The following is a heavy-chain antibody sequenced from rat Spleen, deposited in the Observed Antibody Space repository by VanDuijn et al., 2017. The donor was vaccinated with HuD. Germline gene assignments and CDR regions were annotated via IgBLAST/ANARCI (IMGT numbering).Heavy chain of an antibody. CDR3: VKDRVGGYAFDY. V-gene: IGHV5-58*01. Sequence: EVQLVETGGGLVQPGGSLQLSCVASGFTFNNYWMSWIRQAPGKGLEWVASITNTGGSTFYADSVKGRLTTSRDNAENTVYLQMNSLRSEDTAIYYCVKDRVGGYAFDYWGQGVMVTVSS. D-gene: IGHD1-11*01. CDR2: ITNTGGST. J-gene: IGHJ2*01. CDR1: GFTFNNYW.